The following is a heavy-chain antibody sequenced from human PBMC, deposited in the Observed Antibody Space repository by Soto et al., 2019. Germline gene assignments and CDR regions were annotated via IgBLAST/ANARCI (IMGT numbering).Heavy chain of an antibody. CDR1: GFTFSSYA. CDR3: AKDRDSSGYYYRNY. CDR2: ISGTGDST. D-gene: IGHD3-22*01. Sequence: EVQLLESGGGLVQPGGSLRLSCAASGFTFSSYAMSCVRQAPGKGLEWVSAISGTGDSTYYADSVKGRFTISRDNSKNTLYLQINSLRAEDTAVYYCAKDRDSSGYYYRNYWGQGTLVTVSS. J-gene: IGHJ4*02. V-gene: IGHV3-23*01.